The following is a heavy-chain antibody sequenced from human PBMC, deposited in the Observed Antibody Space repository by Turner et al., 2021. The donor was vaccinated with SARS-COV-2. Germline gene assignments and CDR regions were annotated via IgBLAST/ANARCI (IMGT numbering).Heavy chain of an antibody. J-gene: IGHJ4*02. Sequence: EVQLVESGGGVVKPGGSLSLSCAASGFTFTNACMSWVRQAPGKVLEWVGRIKTKTDGGTTDYAAPVKGRLTISRDDSKNTLYLQMNSLKTEDTAVYYCTTHSAPDYWGQGTLVTVSS. CDR1: GFTFTNAC. D-gene: IGHD6-13*01. CDR3: TTHSAPDY. V-gene: IGHV3-15*01. CDR2: IKTKTDGGTT.